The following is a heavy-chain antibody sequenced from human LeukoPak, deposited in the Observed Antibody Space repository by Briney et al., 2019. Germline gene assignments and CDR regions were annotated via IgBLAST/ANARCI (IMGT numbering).Heavy chain of an antibody. V-gene: IGHV1-8*01. CDR2: MNPNSGNT. J-gene: IGHJ4*02. D-gene: IGHD3-10*01. Sequence: ASVTVSCKASGYTFTSYDINWVRQATGQGLEWMGWMNPNSGNTGYAQKFQGRVTMTRNTSISTAYMELSSLRSEDTAVYYCARDLYYGSGSYYDYWGQGTLVTVSS. CDR1: GYTFTSYD. CDR3: ARDLYYGSGSYYDY.